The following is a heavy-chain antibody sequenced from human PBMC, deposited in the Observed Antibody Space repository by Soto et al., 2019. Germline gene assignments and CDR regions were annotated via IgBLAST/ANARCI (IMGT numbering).Heavy chain of an antibody. Sequence: SETLSLTCTVSGGSISSYYWSWIRQPPGKGLEWIGYIYYSGSTNYNPSLKSRVTISVDTSKNQFSLKLSSVTAADTAVYYCARVSSGYDASLDYWGQGTLVTVSS. V-gene: IGHV4-59*01. J-gene: IGHJ4*02. D-gene: IGHD5-12*01. CDR1: GGSISSYY. CDR2: IYYSGST. CDR3: ARVSSGYDASLDY.